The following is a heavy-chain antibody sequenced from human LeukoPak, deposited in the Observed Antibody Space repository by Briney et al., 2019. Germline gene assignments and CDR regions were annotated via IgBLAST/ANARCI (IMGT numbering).Heavy chain of an antibody. CDR1: GFSFTNAW. CDR3: TSSIRANGGFDY. J-gene: IGHJ4*02. CDR2: IKNKSEGEIT. Sequence: GGSLRLSCAASGFSFTNAWMNWVRQAPGKGLEWVGRIKNKSEGEITDYAAPVKGTFTISRDDSKNTLYLQMNSLKTEDTAVYYCTSSIRANGGFDYWGQGTLVTVSS. V-gene: IGHV3-15*01. D-gene: IGHD4-23*01.